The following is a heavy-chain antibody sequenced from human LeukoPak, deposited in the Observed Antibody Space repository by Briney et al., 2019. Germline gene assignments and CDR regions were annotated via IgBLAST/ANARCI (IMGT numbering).Heavy chain of an antibody. D-gene: IGHD1-20*01. CDR3: ARAHIYNWSGVYYFDY. CDR1: GGSISSGGYY. CDR2: IYYSGST. J-gene: IGHJ4*02. Sequence: PSETLSLTCTVSGGSISSGGYYWSWIRQHPGKGLEWIGYIYYSGSTYYNPSLKSRVTISVDTSKNQFSLKLSSVTAADTAVYYCARAHIYNWSGVYYFDYWGQGTLVTVSS. V-gene: IGHV4-31*03.